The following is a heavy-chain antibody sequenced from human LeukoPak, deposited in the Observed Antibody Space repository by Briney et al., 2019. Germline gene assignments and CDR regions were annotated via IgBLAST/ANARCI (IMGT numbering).Heavy chain of an antibody. CDR2: FSGSITKT. Sequence: GGSLRLSCVASGFTFTTHAMSWVRQAPGKGLEWVSAFSGSITKTYYANSVKGRFTISRDNSKNTLYLQMSSLRAEDTALYYCAKQRAGSAWFTLDFWGPGTLVTVSS. J-gene: IGHJ4*02. CDR3: AKQRAGSAWFTLDF. CDR1: GFTFTTHA. D-gene: IGHD6-19*01. V-gene: IGHV3-23*01.